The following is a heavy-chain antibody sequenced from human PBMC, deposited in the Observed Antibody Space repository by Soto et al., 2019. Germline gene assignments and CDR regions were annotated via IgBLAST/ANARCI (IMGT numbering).Heavy chain of an antibody. CDR2: ISGSGGNS. J-gene: IGHJ4*02. Sequence: EVQVSESGGGLVQPGGSLRLSCAASGFTFGTYAMTWVRQAPGKGLEWVSLISGSGGNSYYADSVKGRFTISRDNSKNTLYLQMNSLRADDTAVYYCARHPDNYASYFDYWGQGTLVTVSS. V-gene: IGHV3-23*01. D-gene: IGHD4-4*01. CDR1: GFTFGTYA. CDR3: ARHPDNYASYFDY.